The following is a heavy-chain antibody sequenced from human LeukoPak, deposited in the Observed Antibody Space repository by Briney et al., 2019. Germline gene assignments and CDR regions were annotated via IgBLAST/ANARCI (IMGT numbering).Heavy chain of an antibody. D-gene: IGHD6-13*01. CDR3: ARGAAAGLSFGYMDV. CDR2: LWYDGSNK. CDR1: GFTFSSYG. J-gene: IGHJ6*03. V-gene: IGHV3-33*01. Sequence: GGSLRLSCAVSGFTFSSYGMHWVRQAPGKGLEWVAVLWYDGSNKYYADSVEGRFTISRNNSKNTLYLQMNSLRAEDTAVYYCARGAAAGLSFGYMDVWGKGTTVTVSS.